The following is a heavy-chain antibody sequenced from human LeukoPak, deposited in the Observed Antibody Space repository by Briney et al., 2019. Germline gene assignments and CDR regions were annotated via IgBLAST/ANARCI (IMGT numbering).Heavy chain of an antibody. V-gene: IGHV4-39*07. CDR3: ARVATRNDHNFPPYYYYYMDV. D-gene: IGHD5-24*01. J-gene: IGHJ6*03. CDR2: IYYSGTT. CDR1: RGSISSSNYY. Sequence: SETLSLTCSVSRGSISSSNYYWGWIRQPPWKGLEWIGNIYYSGTTYYNPSLPSLKSRVTILVDTSKNQFSLKLRSVTAADTAVYYCARVATRNDHNFPPYYYYYMDVWGKGTTVTISS.